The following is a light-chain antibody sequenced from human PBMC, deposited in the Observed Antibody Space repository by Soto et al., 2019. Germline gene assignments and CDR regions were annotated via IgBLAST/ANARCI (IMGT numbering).Light chain of an antibody. CDR3: QQRTDWPMT. J-gene: IGKJ5*01. CDR2: GAS. Sequence: EIVLTQSPATLSLSPGERATLSCRASQSVSSYLAWYQQRPGQAPRLLIYGASNRATGIPARFSGSGSGTDFTLTISSLEAEDFAVYYCQQRTDWPMTFGHGTRLEIK. CDR1: QSVSSY. V-gene: IGKV3-11*01.